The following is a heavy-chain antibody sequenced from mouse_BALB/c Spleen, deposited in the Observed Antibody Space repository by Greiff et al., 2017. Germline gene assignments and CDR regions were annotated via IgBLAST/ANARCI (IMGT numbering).Heavy chain of an antibody. Sequence: VHVKQSGPELVKPGASVKMSCKASGYTFTSYVMHWVKQKPGQGLEWIGYINPYNDGTKYNEKFKGKATLTSDKSSSTAYMELSSLTSEDSAVYYCARGHYYGTYFDYWGQGTTLTVSS. CDR1: GYTFTSYV. V-gene: IGHV1-14*01. CDR2: INPYNDGT. D-gene: IGHD1-1*01. CDR3: ARGHYYGTYFDY. J-gene: IGHJ2*01.